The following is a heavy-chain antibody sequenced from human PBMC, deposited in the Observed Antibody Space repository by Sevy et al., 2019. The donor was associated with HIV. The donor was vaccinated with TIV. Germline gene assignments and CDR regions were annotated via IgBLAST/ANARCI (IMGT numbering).Heavy chain of an antibody. CDR2: ISSTSNYI. V-gene: IGHV3-21*01. CDR1: GFTFSSYS. CDR3: ARDDGSTDRGMDV. D-gene: IGHD4-4*01. Sequence: GGSLRLSCAASGFTFSSYSINWVRQAPGKGLEWVSSISSTSNYIYYGDSVKGRYTISRDNVKNSLHLQMNSLRAEDTAVYYCARDDGSTDRGMDVWGQGTTVTVSS. J-gene: IGHJ6*02.